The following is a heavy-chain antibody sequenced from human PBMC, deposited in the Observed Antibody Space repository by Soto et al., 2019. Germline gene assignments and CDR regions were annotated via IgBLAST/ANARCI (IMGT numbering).Heavy chain of an antibody. CDR1: GYTFTGYA. CDR2: INAGNGNT. D-gene: IGHD6-19*01. J-gene: IGHJ4*02. CDR3: ARGVAVAADFDY. V-gene: IGHV1-3*05. Sequence: QVQLVQSGAEEKKPGASVKVSCKASGYTFTGYAMHWVRQAPGQRLEWMGWINAGNGNTKYSQKFQGRVTITRDTSASTAYMELSSLRYEATAVYYCARGVAVAADFDYWGQGTLVTVSS.